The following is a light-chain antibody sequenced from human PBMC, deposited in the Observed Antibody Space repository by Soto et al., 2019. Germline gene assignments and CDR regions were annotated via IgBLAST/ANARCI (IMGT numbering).Light chain of an antibody. CDR3: CSYAGPSTYV. CDR1: SSDVGSFTL. J-gene: IGLJ1*01. CDR2: DDS. Sequence: QSALTQPASVSGSRGQSITISCTGTSSDVGSFTLVSWYQQHPAKAPKLMIFDDSKRPSGVSNRFSGSKSGNTASLTIYDLQAEDEADYYCCSYAGPSTYVFGTGTKVTVL. V-gene: IGLV2-23*01.